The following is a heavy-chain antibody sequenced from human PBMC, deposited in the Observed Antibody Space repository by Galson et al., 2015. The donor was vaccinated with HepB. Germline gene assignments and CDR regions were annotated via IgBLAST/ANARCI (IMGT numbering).Heavy chain of an antibody. D-gene: IGHD1-26*01. V-gene: IGHV1-2*02. CDR3: ARVDSGSYTSFDY. J-gene: IGHJ4*02. Sequence: SVKVSCKASGYTFTGYYIHWVRQAPGQGLEWMGWINPKSGGTNYAQKFQGRVTMTRDTSISTAYMELSRLRSDDTAVYYCARVDSGSYTSFDYWGQGTLVTVSS. CDR2: INPKSGGT. CDR1: GYTFTGYY.